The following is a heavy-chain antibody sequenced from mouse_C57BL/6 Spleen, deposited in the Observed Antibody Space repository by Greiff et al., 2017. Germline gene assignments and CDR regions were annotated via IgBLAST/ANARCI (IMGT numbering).Heavy chain of an antibody. V-gene: IGHV1-63*01. D-gene: IGHD1-1*01. CDR2: IYPGGGYT. Sequence: QVQLQQSGAELVRPGTSVKMSCKASGYTFTNYWIGWAKQRPGHGLEWIGDIYPGGGYTNYNEKFKGKATLTADKSSSTAYMQFSSLTSEDSAIYYCARFYYYGSSDAMDYWGQGTSVTVSS. J-gene: IGHJ4*01. CDR1: GYTFTNYW. CDR3: ARFYYYGSSDAMDY.